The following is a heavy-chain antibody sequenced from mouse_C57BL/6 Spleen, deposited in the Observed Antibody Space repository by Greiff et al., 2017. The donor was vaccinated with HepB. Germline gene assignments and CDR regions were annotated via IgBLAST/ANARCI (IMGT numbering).Heavy chain of an antibody. Sequence: QVQLKQPGAELVRPGSSVKLSCKASGYTFTSYWMDWVKQRPGQGLEWIGNIYPSDSETHYNQKFKDKATLTVDKSSSTAYMQLSSLTSEDSAVYYCARNEFFYFDYWGQGTTLTVSS. CDR2: IYPSDSET. CDR1: GYTFTSYW. CDR3: ARNEFFYFDY. J-gene: IGHJ2*01. V-gene: IGHV1-61*01.